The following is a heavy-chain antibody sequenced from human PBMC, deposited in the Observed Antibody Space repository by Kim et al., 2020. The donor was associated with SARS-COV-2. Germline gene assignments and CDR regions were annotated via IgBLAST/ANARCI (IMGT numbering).Heavy chain of an antibody. V-gene: IGHV3-21*01. Sequence: YADSGRGRFTNARDNAKNSLYLQRNSLRAEDTAVYYWARGGMATIGGFDYWGQGALVTVSS. CDR3: ARGGMATIGGFDY. D-gene: IGHD5-12*01. J-gene: IGHJ4*02.